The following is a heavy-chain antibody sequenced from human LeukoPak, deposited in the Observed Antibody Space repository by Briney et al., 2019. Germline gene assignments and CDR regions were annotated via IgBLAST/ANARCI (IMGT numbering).Heavy chain of an antibody. D-gene: IGHD3-22*01. Sequence: SVKVSCKASGGTFSSYAISWVRQAPGQGLEWMGGIIPIFGTANYAQKFQGRVTITTDESTSTAYMELSSLRSEDTAVYYCAREPRYYYDSSGYYYFDYWGQGTLVTVSS. CDR2: IIPIFGTA. V-gene: IGHV1-69*05. J-gene: IGHJ4*02. CDR3: AREPRYYYDSSGYYYFDY. CDR1: GGTFSSYA.